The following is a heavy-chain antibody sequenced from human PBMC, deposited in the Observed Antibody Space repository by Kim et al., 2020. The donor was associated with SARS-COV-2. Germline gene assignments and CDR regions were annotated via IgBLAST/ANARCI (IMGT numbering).Heavy chain of an antibody. V-gene: IGHV3-23*01. CDR3: AKDPQALLWFGESLRLQDAFDI. Sequence: GGSLRLSCAASGFTFSSYAMSWVRQAPGKGLEWVSAISGSGGSTYYADSVKGRFTISRDNSKNTLYLQMNSLRAEDTAVYYCAKDPQALLWFGESLRLQDAFDIWGQGTMGTVSS. CDR1: GFTFSSYA. D-gene: IGHD3-10*01. J-gene: IGHJ3*02. CDR2: ISGSGGST.